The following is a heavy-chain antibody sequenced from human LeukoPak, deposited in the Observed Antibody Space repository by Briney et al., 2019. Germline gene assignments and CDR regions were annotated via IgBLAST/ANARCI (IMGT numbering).Heavy chain of an antibody. J-gene: IGHJ6*03. CDR3: ARDGYYYDSSGYYGPRYGYYYYYMDV. Sequence: ASVKVSCKASGYTFTSYGISWVRRAPGQGLEWMGWISAHNGNTNYAQKLQGRVTMTTDTSTSTAYLELRSLRSDDTAVYYCARDGYYYDSSGYYGPRYGYYYYYMDVWGKGTTVTVSS. V-gene: IGHV1-18*01. D-gene: IGHD3-22*01. CDR2: ISAHNGNT. CDR1: GYTFTSYG.